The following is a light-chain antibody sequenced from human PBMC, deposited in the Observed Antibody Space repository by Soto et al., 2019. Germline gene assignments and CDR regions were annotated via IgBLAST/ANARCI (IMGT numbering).Light chain of an antibody. CDR1: QSVSSSY. J-gene: IGKJ2*01. Sequence: EIVLTQSPGTLSLSPGERATLSCRASQSVSSSYLAWYQQNPGQAPRLLMYGASSRATGIPDRFSGSGSGTDFTLTISRLEPEDFAVYYCQQYGSAPYTVGRGTKLEIK. CDR3: QQYGSAPYT. V-gene: IGKV3-20*01. CDR2: GAS.